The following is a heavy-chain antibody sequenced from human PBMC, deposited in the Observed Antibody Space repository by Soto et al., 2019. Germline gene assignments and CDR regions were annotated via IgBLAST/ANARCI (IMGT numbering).Heavy chain of an antibody. CDR1: GYNFKNYV. Sequence: GASVKVSCKTSGYNFKNYVISWVRQAPGRGLEWMGQISDYSGNADYAQKLQGRVSMTADTSTNTAYMELRSLRSDDTAVYYCARAPGSFYYFFEYWGQGTLVTVSS. CDR3: ARAPGSFYYFFEY. J-gene: IGHJ4*02. D-gene: IGHD3-22*01. V-gene: IGHV1-18*01. CDR2: ISDYSGNA.